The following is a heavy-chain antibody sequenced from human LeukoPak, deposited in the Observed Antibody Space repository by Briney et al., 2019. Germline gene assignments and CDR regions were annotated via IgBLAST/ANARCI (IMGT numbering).Heavy chain of an antibody. D-gene: IGHD6-19*01. Sequence: KPSETLSLTCTVSGGSIRSYYWSWIRQPPGRGLEWMGYIYYSGSTNYNPSLKGRVTISVDTSKNQFSLRLSSVTAADTAVYYCARPYSSGWYGVFHIWGQGTMVTVSS. V-gene: IGHV4-59*08. CDR3: ARPYSSGWYGVFHI. CDR2: IYYSGST. CDR1: GGSIRSYY. J-gene: IGHJ3*02.